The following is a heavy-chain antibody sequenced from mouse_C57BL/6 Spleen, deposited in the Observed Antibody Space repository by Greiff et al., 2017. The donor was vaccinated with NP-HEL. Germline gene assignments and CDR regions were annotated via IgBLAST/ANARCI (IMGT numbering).Heavy chain of an antibody. Sequence: VQGVESGPGLVQPSQSLSITCTVSGFSLTSYGVHWVRQSPGKGLEWLGVIWRGGSTDYNAAFMSRLSITKDNSKSQVFFKMNSLQADDTAIYYCAKKMDYAGGFAYWGQGTLVTVSA. CDR1: GFSLTSYG. D-gene: IGHD2-4*01. J-gene: IGHJ3*01. V-gene: IGHV2-5*01. CDR2: IWRGGST. CDR3: AKKMDYAGGFAY.